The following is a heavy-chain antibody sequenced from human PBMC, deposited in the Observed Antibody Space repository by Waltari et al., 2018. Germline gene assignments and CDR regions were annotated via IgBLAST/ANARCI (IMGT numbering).Heavy chain of an antibody. Sequence: EVDVVESGGGLVQPGRSLKLSCQVSSFHVHTNDMTWVPQAPGKGLEWVSIIYARRVIYANFAEGRFSMSRDISGNTVFLQMNRLTPEDTALYFCARGGWARGAYYFFDHWGQGTQVTVSS. CDR3: ARGGWARGAYYFFDH. V-gene: IGHV3-66*01. D-gene: IGHD6-19*01. CDR2: IYARRV. CDR1: SFHVHTND. J-gene: IGHJ4*02.